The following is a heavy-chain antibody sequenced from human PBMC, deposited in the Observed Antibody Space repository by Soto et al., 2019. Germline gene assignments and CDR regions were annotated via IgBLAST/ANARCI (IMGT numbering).Heavy chain of an antibody. CDR3: AKDMAAAAHQGDAFDI. J-gene: IGHJ3*02. V-gene: IGHV3-33*03. CDR1: GFTFSNYG. CDR2: IRNDGTNK. D-gene: IGHD6-13*01. Sequence: QVQLVESGGGVVQPGRSLRLSCAASGFTFSNYGMHWVRQAPGKGVEWVAVIRNDGTNKYYVDSVRGRFTISRDDSKNTLYLEMNSLRAEDTGVYYCAKDMAAAAHQGDAFDIWGLGTMVSVSA.